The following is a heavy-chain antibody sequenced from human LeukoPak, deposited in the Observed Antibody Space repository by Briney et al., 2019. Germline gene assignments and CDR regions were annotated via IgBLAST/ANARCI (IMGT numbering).Heavy chain of an antibody. J-gene: IGHJ6*02. V-gene: IGHV1-69*04. D-gene: IGHD5-24*01. Sequence: SVKVSCKVSGGTFSSYAISWVRQAPGQGLEWMGRIIPILGIANYAQKFQGRVTITADKSTSTAYMELSSLRSEDTAVYYCARDPRRVISSGGPNRDGYNYYYYGMDVWGQGTTVTVSS. CDR1: GGTFSSYA. CDR3: ARDPRRVISSGGPNRDGYNYYYYGMDV. CDR2: IIPILGIA.